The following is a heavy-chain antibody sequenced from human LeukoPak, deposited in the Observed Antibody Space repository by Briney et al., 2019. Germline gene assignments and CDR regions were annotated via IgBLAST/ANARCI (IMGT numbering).Heavy chain of an antibody. V-gene: IGHV3-30*04. CDR1: GFTFGDYA. Sequence: GGSLRLSCTASGFTFGDYAMSWFRQAPGKGLEWVAVISYDGSNKYYADSVKGRFTISRDNSKNTLYLQMNSLRAEDTAVYYCATSVYRRYYYYMDVWGKGTTVTVSS. D-gene: IGHD2-2*01. CDR3: ATSVYRRYYYYMDV. J-gene: IGHJ6*03. CDR2: ISYDGSNK.